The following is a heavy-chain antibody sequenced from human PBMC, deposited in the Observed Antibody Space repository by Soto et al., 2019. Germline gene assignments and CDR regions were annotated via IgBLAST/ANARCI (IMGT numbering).Heavy chain of an antibody. D-gene: IGHD3-16*02. CDR2: INPSGGST. CDR1: GYTFTSYY. CDR3: ARDRVSSDGYYYYYGMDV. Sequence: GASVKVSFKASGYTFTSYYMHWVRQAPGQGLEWMGIINPSGGSTSYAQKFQGRVTMTRDTSTSTVYMELSSLRSEDTAVYYCARDRVSSDGYYYYYGMDVWGQGTTVTVSS. J-gene: IGHJ6*02. V-gene: IGHV1-46*01.